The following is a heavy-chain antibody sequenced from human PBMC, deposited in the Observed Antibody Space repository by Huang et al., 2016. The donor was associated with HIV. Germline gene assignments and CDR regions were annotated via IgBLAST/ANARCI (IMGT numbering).Heavy chain of an antibody. J-gene: IGHJ4*02. Sequence: QVQLQESGPGLVKPSQTLSLTCTVSGGSISGGGSYWSWIRQPPGKGLEGIGYIYYSGSTYYTPSPKSRVTISLDTSKNQFSLKLNSVTAADTAVYYCARAPGDGDYFDYWGQGTLVTVSS. CDR2: IYYSGST. D-gene: IGHD7-27*01. CDR3: ARAPGDGDYFDY. CDR1: GGSISGGGSY. V-gene: IGHV4-30-4*08.